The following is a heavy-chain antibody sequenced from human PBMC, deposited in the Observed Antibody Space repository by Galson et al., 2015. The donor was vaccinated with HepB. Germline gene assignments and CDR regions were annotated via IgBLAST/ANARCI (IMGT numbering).Heavy chain of an antibody. CDR1: GYAFNNYI. D-gene: IGHD1-26*01. CDR3: ARDVVGSTDEFDN. V-gene: IGHV1-3*01. Sequence: SVKVSCKASGYAFNNYIMHWVRQAPGQSFEWMGWINGGNGFTKYSQKFQGRVTVTRDTSATTVYMELTSLRSEDTAEYYCARDVVGSTDEFDNWGQGTLVTVSS. J-gene: IGHJ4*02. CDR2: INGGNGFT.